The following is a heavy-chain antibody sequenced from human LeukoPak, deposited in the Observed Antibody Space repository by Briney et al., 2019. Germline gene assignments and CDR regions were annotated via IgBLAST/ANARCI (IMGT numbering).Heavy chain of an antibody. CDR3: ARQYYYGSGSYYYYYYYGMDV. CDR2: ISYDGSNK. J-gene: IGHJ6*04. V-gene: IGHV3-30*03. D-gene: IGHD3-10*01. Sequence: GRSLRLSCAASGFTFSSYGMHWVRQAPGKGLEWVAVISYDGSNKYYADSVKGRFTTSRDNSKNTLYLQMNSLRAEDTAVYYCARQYYYGSGSYYYYYYYGMDVWGKGTTVTVSS. CDR1: GFTFSSYG.